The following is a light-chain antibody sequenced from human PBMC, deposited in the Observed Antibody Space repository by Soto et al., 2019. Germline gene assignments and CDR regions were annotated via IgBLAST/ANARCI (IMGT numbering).Light chain of an antibody. V-gene: IGKV3-20*01. J-gene: IGKJ4*01. CDR2: GAS. CDR3: QQYGSSLALT. Sequence: ELVLTQSPGTLSLSPGERATLSCRASQSVSSSYLAWYQQKPGQAPRLLIYGASSRATGIPDRFSGSGSGTDFTLTISRLEPEDFAVYYCQQYGSSLALTFGGGTKVDIK. CDR1: QSVSSSY.